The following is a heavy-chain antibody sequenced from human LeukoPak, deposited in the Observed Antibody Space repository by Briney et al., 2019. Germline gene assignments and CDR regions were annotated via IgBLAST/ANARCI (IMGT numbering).Heavy chain of an antibody. J-gene: IGHJ4*02. CDR3: AKDQTVVPVAIGDY. CDR1: GFTFSSYA. Sequence: GGSLRLSCAASGFTFSSYAMSWVRQAPGKGLKWVSAISGSGGSTYYADSVKGRFTISRDNSKNTLYLQMNSLRAEDTAVYYCAKDQTVVPVAIGDYWGQGTLVTVSS. CDR2: ISGSGGST. D-gene: IGHD2-2*01. V-gene: IGHV3-23*01.